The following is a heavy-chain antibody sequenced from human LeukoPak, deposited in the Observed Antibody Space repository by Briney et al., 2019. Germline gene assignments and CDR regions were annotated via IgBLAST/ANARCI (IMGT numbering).Heavy chain of an antibody. V-gene: IGHV3-21*06. D-gene: IGHD4/OR15-4a*01. CDR3: VRGGDIRNYGAISRNDY. CDR1: GFTFSSYS. Sequence: PGGSRRLACAASGFTFSSYSLHWIRQTPGKGLEWVASISGGSSHIHYADSVKGRFTIFRDNAKNSLHLQMNRLSAEDTAVYYSVRGGDIRNYGAISRNDYWGQGTLVTVSS. CDR2: ISGGSSHI. J-gene: IGHJ4*02.